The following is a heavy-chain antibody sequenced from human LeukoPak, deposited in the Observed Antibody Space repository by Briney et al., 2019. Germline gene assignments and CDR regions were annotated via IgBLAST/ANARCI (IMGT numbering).Heavy chain of an antibody. CDR3: ARDCFGQQLGGFDY. D-gene: IGHD6-13*01. V-gene: IGHV3-48*04. CDR1: GFTFSSYS. CDR2: ISSSSSTI. J-gene: IGHJ4*02. Sequence: GGSLRLSCAASGFTFSSYSMNWVRQAPGKGLEWVSYISSSSSTIYYADSVKGRFTISRDNAKNSLYLQMNSLRAEDTAVYYCARDCFGQQLGGFDYWGQGTLVTVSS.